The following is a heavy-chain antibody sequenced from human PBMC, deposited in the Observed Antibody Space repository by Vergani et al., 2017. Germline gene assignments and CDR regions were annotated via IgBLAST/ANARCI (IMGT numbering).Heavy chain of an antibody. CDR3: ARGNGDYDNWFDP. CDR1: GGTFSSYA. J-gene: IGHJ5*02. CDR2: IIPILGIA. Sequence: QVQLVQSGAEVKKPGASVKVSCKASGGTFSSYAISWVRQAPGQGLEWMGRIIPILGIANYAQKFQGRVTITADKSTSTAYMELSSLRSEDTAVYYCARGNGDYDNWFDPWGQGTLVTVSS. D-gene: IGHD4-17*01. V-gene: IGHV1-69*04.